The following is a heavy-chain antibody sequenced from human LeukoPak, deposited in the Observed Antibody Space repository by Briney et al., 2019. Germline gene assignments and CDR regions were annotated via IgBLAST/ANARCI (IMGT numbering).Heavy chain of an antibody. J-gene: IGHJ4*02. Sequence: DSVKGRFTISRDNSKNTLYLQMNSLRAEDTAVYYCAKGDVITIFGVVPFDYWGQGTLVTVSS. CDR3: AKGDVITIFGVVPFDY. D-gene: IGHD3-3*01. V-gene: IGHV3-23*01.